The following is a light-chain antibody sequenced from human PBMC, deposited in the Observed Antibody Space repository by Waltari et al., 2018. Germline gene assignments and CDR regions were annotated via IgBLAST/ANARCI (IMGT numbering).Light chain of an antibody. CDR3: HQYGSLPWT. CDR2: GGS. Sequence: IVLTQSPGTLSLSPGERATLSCRASENVPAGYVAWYQQKPGQSPRLLMYGGSNRAAGIPDRFSGSESGTDFTLIVSRLEPEDFAVYYCHQYGSLPWTFGQGTRVDIK. J-gene: IGKJ1*01. V-gene: IGKV3-20*01. CDR1: ENVPAGY.